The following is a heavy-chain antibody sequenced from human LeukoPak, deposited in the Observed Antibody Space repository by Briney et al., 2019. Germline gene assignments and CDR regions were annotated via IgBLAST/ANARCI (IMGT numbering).Heavy chain of an antibody. CDR2: INPNSGGT. D-gene: IGHD1-26*01. CDR1: GYTFTGYY. J-gene: IGHJ4*02. V-gene: IGHV1-2*02. Sequence: GASVKVSCKAPGYTFTGYYMHWVRQAPGQGLEWMGWINPNSGGTNYAQKFQGRVTMTRDTSISTAYMELSRLRSDDTAVYYCARFPGDSGSYFYPFDYWGQGTLVTVSS. CDR3: ARFPGDSGSYFYPFDY.